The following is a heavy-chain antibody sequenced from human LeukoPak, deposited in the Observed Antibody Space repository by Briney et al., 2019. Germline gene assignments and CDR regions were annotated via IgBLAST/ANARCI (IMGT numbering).Heavy chain of an antibody. Sequence: GGSLRLSCAASGFTFSSYNMNWVRQAPGKGLEWVSYISSSASTIYYADSVEGRFTISRDNAKNSLFLQMNSLRAEDTAVYYCARGRYSYFDYWGQGTLVTVSS. V-gene: IGHV3-48*01. CDR1: GFTFSSYN. J-gene: IGHJ4*02. CDR3: ARGRYSYFDY. D-gene: IGHD1-14*01. CDR2: ISSSASTI.